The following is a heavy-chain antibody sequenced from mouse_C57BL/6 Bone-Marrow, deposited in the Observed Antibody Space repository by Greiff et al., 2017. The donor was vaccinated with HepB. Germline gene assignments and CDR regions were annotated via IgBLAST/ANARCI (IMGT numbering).Heavy chain of an antibody. CDR2: IYPRDGST. J-gene: IGHJ2*01. CDR3: ARRDYYVSSYNFDY. CDR1: GYTFTDHT. D-gene: IGHD1-1*01. V-gene: IGHV1-78*01. Sequence: VQLQESDAELVKPGASVKISCKVSGYTFTDHTIHWMKQRPEQGLEWIGYIYPRDGSTKYNEKFKGKATLTADKASSTAYMQLNILTSEDSAVYFCARRDYYVSSYNFDYWGQGTTLTVSS.